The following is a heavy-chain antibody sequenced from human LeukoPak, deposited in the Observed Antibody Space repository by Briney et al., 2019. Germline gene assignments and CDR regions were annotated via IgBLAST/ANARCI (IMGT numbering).Heavy chain of an antibody. D-gene: IGHD3-10*01. V-gene: IGHV4-61*02. CDR2: MAVNGRT. Sequence: SETLSLTCTVSGDSISSGTYYWTWIRQPAGEGLEWIGRMAVNGRTNYNPSLKSRVTMSVDTSKNQFSLKLSSVTAADTAVYYCARDEYYYYGSGSFTGLVGFDPWGQGTLVTVSS. J-gene: IGHJ5*02. CDR3: ARDEYYYYGSGSFTGLVGFDP. CDR1: GDSISSGTYY.